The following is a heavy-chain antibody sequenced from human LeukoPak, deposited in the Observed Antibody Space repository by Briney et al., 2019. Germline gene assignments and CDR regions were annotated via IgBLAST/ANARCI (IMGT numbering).Heavy chain of an antibody. V-gene: IGHV1-2*02. J-gene: IGHJ4*02. CDR2: IIPDSGGA. CDR1: GYTFTNYY. CDR3: STEDKYCGSANCGKY. Sequence: ASVKVSCKTSGYTFTNYYVHWVRQAPGEGLEWMGYIIPDSGGADYDQRFQGRVTMTRDKSISTVYMELSRLRSDDTAVYYCSTEDKYCGSANCGKYWGQGTLVTVS. D-gene: IGHD2-2*01.